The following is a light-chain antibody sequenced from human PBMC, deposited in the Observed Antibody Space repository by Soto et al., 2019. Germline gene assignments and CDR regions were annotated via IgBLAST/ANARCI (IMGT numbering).Light chain of an antibody. CDR1: QSISNN. J-gene: IGKJ4*01. Sequence: EIVVTQSPATLSVSPGEGATLSCRASQSISNNLAWYQQKPGQAPRLLIYGASTRATDVPVMFSGSGSGTEFTFTISSLQSEDFAVYYGQQYDNWPRSLTFGGGTKVEIK. CDR2: GAS. CDR3: QQYDNWPRSLT. V-gene: IGKV3-15*01.